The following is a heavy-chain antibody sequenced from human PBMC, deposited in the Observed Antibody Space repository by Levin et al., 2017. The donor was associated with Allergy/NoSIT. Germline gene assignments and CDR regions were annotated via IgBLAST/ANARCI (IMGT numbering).Heavy chain of an antibody. CDR1: RFPFSSYA. D-gene: IGHD2-8*01. V-gene: IGHV3-30-3*01. CDR3: ARDLSMHPSYYFDY. Sequence: SCTASRFPFSSYAMHWVRQAPGKGLEWVAVISYDGSNKYYAHSVKGRFTISRDNSKDTLCLQMNGLRAEDTAVYYCARDLSMHPSYYFDYWGQGTLVTVSS. J-gene: IGHJ4*02. CDR2: ISYDGSNK.